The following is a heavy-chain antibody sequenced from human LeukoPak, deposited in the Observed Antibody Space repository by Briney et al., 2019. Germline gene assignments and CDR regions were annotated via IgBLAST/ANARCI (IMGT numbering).Heavy chain of an antibody. D-gene: IGHD3-22*01. CDR1: GGSISSYY. CDR3: TREDRPFCPFAY. J-gene: IGHJ4*02. V-gene: IGHV4-59*01. Sequence: SETLSLTCTVSGGSISSYYWSWVRQPPGKGLEWIGYIYYTGSTNYNPSLKSRVTISVDTSKKQFSLKLRSVTAADTAVYYCTREDRPFCPFAYWGQGVLVTVSS. CDR2: IYYTGST.